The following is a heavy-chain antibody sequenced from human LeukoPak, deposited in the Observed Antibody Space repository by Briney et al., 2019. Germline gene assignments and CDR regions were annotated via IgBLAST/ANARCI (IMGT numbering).Heavy chain of an antibody. J-gene: IGHJ6*03. CDR3: ARCSTHYYYMDV. CDR2: IYYSGST. CDR1: GGSISSSSYY. V-gene: IGHV4-39*01. Sequence: SETLSLTCTVSGGSISSSSYYWGWIRQPPGKGLEWIGSIYYSGSTYYNPSLKSRVTISVDTSKNQFSLKLSSVTAAGTAVYYCARCSTHYYYMDVWGKGTTVTVSS. D-gene: IGHD2-2*01.